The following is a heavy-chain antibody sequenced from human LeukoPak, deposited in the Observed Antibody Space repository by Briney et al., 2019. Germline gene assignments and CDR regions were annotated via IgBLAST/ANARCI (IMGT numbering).Heavy chain of an antibody. J-gene: IGHJ6*03. D-gene: IGHD3-3*01. V-gene: IGHV4-59*12. Sequence: SETLSLTCTVSGGSINGYYWSWIRQPPGKGLEWIGYIYYSGNTDYNPSLKSRVTISVDTSKNQFSLKLSSVTAADTAVYYCARERDFSYMDVWGKGTTVTVSS. CDR1: GGSINGYY. CDR3: ARERDFSYMDV. CDR2: IYYSGNT.